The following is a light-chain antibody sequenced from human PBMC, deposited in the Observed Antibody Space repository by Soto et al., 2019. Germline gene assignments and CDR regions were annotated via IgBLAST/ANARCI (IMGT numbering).Light chain of an antibody. Sequence: DIQMTQSPSSLSASVGDRVTISCRAAQSISTYLNWYQQKPGTAPRLLIYSASSVKTGVPPRFSGSGSGTDFTLTISSLQPEDFATYYCQQSYSTLWTFGQGTKVDIK. J-gene: IGKJ1*01. CDR1: QSISTY. V-gene: IGKV1-39*01. CDR2: SAS. CDR3: QQSYSTLWT.